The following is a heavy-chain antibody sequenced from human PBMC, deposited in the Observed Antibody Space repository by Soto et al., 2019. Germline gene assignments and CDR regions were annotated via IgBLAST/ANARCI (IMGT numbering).Heavy chain of an antibody. D-gene: IGHD3-3*02. CDR1: GGSFSGYY. Sequence: SETLSLTCVVYGGSFSGYYWTWIRQAPGKGLEWIGEINHSGGTNYNSSLKSRVTITANTNKKKFSLILNTGTTADTAADYCDRDRQYHHFCCCYQNEAPYDMDVWGQGTTVTVSS. J-gene: IGHJ6*02. CDR2: INHSGGT. V-gene: IGHV4-34*01. CDR3: DRDRQYHHFCCCYQNEAPYDMDV.